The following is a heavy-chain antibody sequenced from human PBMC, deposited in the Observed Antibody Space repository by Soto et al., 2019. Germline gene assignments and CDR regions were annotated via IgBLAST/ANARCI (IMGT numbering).Heavy chain of an antibody. Sequence: SVKVSCKASGYPFTGYYMHWVRQAPGQGLEWMGWINPNSGGTNYAQKFQGRVTMTRDTSISTAYMELSRLRSDDTAVYYCARGPLMIVMVSTTDYCGQGTLVTVSS. CDR3: ARGPLMIVMVSTTDY. V-gene: IGHV1-2*02. CDR1: GYPFTGYY. CDR2: INPNSGGT. D-gene: IGHD3-22*01. J-gene: IGHJ4*02.